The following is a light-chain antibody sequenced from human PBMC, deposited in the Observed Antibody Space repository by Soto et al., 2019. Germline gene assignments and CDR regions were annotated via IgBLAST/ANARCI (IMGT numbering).Light chain of an antibody. CDR2: DAS. CDR3: QQYHTSSIT. V-gene: IGKV1-5*01. CDR1: QTISSW. Sequence: DIQMTQSPSTLSASVGDRVTITCRASQTISSWLAWYQQKPGKAPTLLIYDASTLERGVPSRFSGTGSGTEFNLSIDRLQTDDFATYECQQYHTSSITGGQGTRREIK. J-gene: IGKJ5*01.